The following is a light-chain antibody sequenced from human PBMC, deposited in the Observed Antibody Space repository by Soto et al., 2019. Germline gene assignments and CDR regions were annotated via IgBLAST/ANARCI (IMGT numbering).Light chain of an antibody. J-gene: IGLJ2*01. CDR2: DVS. V-gene: IGLV2-14*01. CDR3: SSYTSSSTSHVV. Sequence: QSALTQPASVSGSPGQSITISCTGTSSDVGGYNYVSWYQQHPGKAPKLMIYDVSNRPSGVSNRFSGSKSGNTASLTISRLQAEDEADYYCSSYTSSSTSHVVFGGGTKVTVL. CDR1: SSDVGGYNY.